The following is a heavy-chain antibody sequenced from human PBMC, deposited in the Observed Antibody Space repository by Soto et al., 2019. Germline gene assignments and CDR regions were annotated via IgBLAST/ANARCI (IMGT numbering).Heavy chain of an antibody. CDR2: IWYDGSNK. Sequence: HPGGSLRLSCAASGFTFSSYGIHWVRQAPGKGLEWVAVIWYDGSNKYYADSVKGRFTISRDNSKNTLYLQMNSLRAEDTAVYFCARDARDSRYSYSDYWGQGTPVTVSS. CDR3: ARDARDSRYSYSDY. D-gene: IGHD1-1*01. J-gene: IGHJ4*02. V-gene: IGHV3-33*01. CDR1: GFTFSSYG.